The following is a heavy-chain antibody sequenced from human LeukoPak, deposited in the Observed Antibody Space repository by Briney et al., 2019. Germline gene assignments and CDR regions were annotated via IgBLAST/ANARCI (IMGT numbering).Heavy chain of an antibody. CDR1: GFTFSSYS. J-gene: IGHJ1*01. Sequence: KSGGSLRLSCAASGFTFSSYSMNWVRQAPGKGLEWVSSISSSSSYIYYADSVKGRFTISRDNAKNSLYLQMNSLRAEDTALYYCARDSIAAAGISEYFQHWGQGTLVTVSS. CDR2: ISSSSSYI. CDR3: ARDSIAAAGISEYFQH. V-gene: IGHV3-21*04. D-gene: IGHD6-13*01.